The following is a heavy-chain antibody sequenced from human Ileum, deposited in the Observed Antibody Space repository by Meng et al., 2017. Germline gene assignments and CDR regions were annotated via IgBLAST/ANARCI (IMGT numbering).Heavy chain of an antibody. V-gene: IGHV4-39*01. J-gene: IGHJ4*02. CDR1: GGSISNTNYY. D-gene: IGHD3-22*01. Sequence: QLQLQESGPGLVKPSETLSLTCTVSGGSISNTNYYWDWIRQPPGKGLEWVGSIYYNGNTYYNPSLKSRVTISIDTSKTQFSLKLSSVTAADTAVYYCARYNYYDSSGHSNFDYWGQGTLVTVSS. CDR3: ARYNYYDSSGHSNFDY. CDR2: IYYNGNT.